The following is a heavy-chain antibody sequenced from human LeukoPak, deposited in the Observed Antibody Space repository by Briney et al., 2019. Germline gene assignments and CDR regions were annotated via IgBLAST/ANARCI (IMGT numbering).Heavy chain of an antibody. CDR3: ARGGSYLSAFDI. CDR2: IYGGGSV. D-gene: IGHD1-26*01. V-gene: IGHV3-53*01. J-gene: IGHJ3*02. CDR1: GFTVRSNY. Sequence: GGALRLSCAASGFTVRSNYMSWGRQAPGEGLEGVSIIYGGGSVFYADSVKGRFTISRDNSKNTLYLQMNSLRGEDTAVYYCARGGSYLSAFDIWGQGTMVTVSS.